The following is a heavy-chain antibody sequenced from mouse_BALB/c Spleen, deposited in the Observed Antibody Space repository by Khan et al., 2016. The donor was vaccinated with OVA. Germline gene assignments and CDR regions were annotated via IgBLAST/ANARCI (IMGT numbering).Heavy chain of an antibody. Sequence: QIQLVQSGPELKKPGEAVNISCKASGYTFTNYGMTWVTQAPGKGLKWIGWINTYTGEPTYADDFKGRFAFSLETSATTASFQINNLKNEDTATCFCARVGKCWCFEVWGATTTVTVSS. CDR1: GYTFTNYG. V-gene: IGHV9-3-1*01. J-gene: IGHJ1*01. CDR3: ARVGKCWCFEV. CDR2: INTYTGEP. D-gene: IGHD1-1*02.